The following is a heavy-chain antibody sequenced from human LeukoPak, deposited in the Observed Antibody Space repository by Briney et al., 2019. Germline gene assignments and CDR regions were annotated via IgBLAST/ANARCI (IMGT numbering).Heavy chain of an antibody. D-gene: IGHD3-22*01. CDR1: EFTFSSYA. V-gene: IGHV3-23*01. J-gene: IGHJ4*02. CDR3: AKDRQSIVVVIIDY. CDR2: ISGSGGST. Sequence: GGSLRLSCAASEFTFSSYAMSWVRQAPGKGLDWASAISGSGGSTYYADSVKGRFTISRDNSKNTLYLQMNSLRAEDTAVYYCAKDRQSIVVVIIDYWGQGTLVTVSS.